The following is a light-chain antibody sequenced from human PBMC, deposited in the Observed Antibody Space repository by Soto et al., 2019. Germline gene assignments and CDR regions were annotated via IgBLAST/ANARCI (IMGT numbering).Light chain of an antibody. CDR2: GAS. CDR3: QQRSSWPFT. V-gene: IGKV3D-20*02. Sequence: EMVLTQSPDTLSLSPGERATLSCKASQSVSSSYLAWYQQRPGQAPRLLIHGASKRATGIPDRFSGRGSGTDFTLTISRLEPEDFAVYYCQQRSSWPFTFGPGTKVDIK. J-gene: IGKJ3*01. CDR1: QSVSSSY.